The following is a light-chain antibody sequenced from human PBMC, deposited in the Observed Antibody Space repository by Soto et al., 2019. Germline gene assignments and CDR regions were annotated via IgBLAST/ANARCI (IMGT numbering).Light chain of an antibody. V-gene: IGKV3-20*01. Sequence: EIVMTQSPATLSVSPVGRATLSFRASQSVSSRSAWYQHKPGQAPRLLISGASSRATGIPDRFSGSGSGTDFTLTISRLEPEDFALYYCQQYGGSPITFGQGTRLEI. J-gene: IGKJ5*01. CDR3: QQYGGSPIT. CDR1: QSVSSRS. CDR2: GAS.